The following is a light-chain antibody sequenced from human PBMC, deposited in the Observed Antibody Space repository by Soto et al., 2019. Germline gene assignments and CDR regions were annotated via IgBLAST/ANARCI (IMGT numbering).Light chain of an antibody. CDR1: QSIISY. J-gene: IGKJ1*01. Sequence: DIQMTQSPSSLSASLGDSVTISCRASQSIISYLDWYHQKQEIAHKSLIHDVSTLHSGVPSQFSRSGAGTRFSPTSSSLQPEDFATYYRLQYNSYPPTFGQGTKVDIK. CDR2: DVS. V-gene: IGKV1-16*02. CDR3: LQYNSYPPT.